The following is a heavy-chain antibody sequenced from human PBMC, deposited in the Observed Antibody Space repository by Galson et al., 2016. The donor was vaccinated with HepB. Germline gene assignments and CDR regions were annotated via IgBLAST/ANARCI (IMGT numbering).Heavy chain of an antibody. D-gene: IGHD3-16*01. CDR1: GYTFTSYD. V-gene: IGHV1-8*01. CDR2: MSPNSGDT. J-gene: IGHJ4*02. Sequence: SVKVSCKASGYTFTSYDINWVRQATGQGPEWMGWMSPNSGDTKYAQKFQGRVTMTRNTSVNTAFMELSSLRSEDTAIYYCVRAVLWGSNYWGPGTLVTVSS. CDR3: VRAVLWGSNY.